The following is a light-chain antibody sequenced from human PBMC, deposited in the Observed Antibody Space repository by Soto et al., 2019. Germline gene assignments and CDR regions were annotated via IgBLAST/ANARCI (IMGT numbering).Light chain of an antibody. J-gene: IGLJ3*02. CDR1: SSDVGDYNY. CDR3: CLYAGSYTWV. Sequence: QSALTQPRSVSGSPGQSVTISCTGTSSDVGDYNYVSWYEQRPGKAPKVMIYDVSRRPSGVPDRFSGSKSGNTASLTISGLQAEDQADYYCCLYAGSYTWVFGGGTKLTVL. V-gene: IGLV2-11*01. CDR2: DVS.